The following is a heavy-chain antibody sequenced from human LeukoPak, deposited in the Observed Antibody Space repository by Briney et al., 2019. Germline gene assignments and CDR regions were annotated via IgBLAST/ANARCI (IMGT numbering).Heavy chain of an antibody. CDR2: INHSGST. CDR1: GGSFSGYY. Sequence: PSETLSLTCAVYGGSFSGYYWSWIRQPPGKGLEWIGEINHSGSTNYNPSLKSRVTISVDTSKNQFSLKLSSVTAADTAVYYCARGRLEGWSGSYWEGYYYYYMDVWGKGTTVTVSS. D-gene: IGHD6-19*01. CDR3: ARGRLEGWSGSYWEGYYYYYMDV. V-gene: IGHV4-34*01. J-gene: IGHJ6*03.